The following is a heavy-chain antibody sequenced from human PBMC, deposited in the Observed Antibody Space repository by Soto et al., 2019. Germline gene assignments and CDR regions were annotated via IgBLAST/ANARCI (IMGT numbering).Heavy chain of an antibody. CDR1: GYTFTNYG. D-gene: IGHD5-12*01. CDR2: ISAYNGST. V-gene: IGHV1-18*01. J-gene: IGHJ6*02. CDR3: ARGLVASRNYYYYGMDV. Sequence: GASVKVSCKASGYTFTNYGISWVRQAPGQGLEWMGWISAYNGSTNYAQKLQGRVTMTTDTSTSTAYMELRSLRSDDTAVYYCARGLVASRNYYYYGMDVWGQGTTVTVSS.